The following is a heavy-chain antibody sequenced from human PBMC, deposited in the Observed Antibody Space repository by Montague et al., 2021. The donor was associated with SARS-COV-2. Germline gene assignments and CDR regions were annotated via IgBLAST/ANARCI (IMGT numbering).Heavy chain of an antibody. J-gene: IGHJ4*02. V-gene: IGHV4-59*01. CDR3: ARDVPYDTLEP. Sequence: SETLSLTCTVSGVSLTPYYWFWIRQPPGKGLEWIGHIYFNEGANYNPSFKSRVAISVDTSKNEFSLKLKSVTAADTAVYYCARDVPYDTLEPWGQGTLVTVSS. CDR2: IYFNEGA. D-gene: IGHD3-22*01. CDR1: GVSLTPYY.